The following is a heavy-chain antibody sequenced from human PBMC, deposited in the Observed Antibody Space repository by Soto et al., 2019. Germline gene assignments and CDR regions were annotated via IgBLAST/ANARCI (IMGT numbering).Heavy chain of an antibody. CDR1: GGSISSYY. J-gene: IGHJ4*02. CDR2: IYYSGST. CDR3: ARRYGDAFDF. Sequence: TETLSITCTVCGGSISSYYWSWIRQPPGKGLEWIGYIYYSGSTNYNPSLKSRVTISVDTSKNQFSLKLSSVTAADTAVYYCARRYGDAFDFWGQGTLVTVSS. V-gene: IGHV4-59*08. D-gene: IGHD4-17*01.